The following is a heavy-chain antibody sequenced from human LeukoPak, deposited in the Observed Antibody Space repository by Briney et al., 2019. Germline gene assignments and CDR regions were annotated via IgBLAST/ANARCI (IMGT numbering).Heavy chain of an antibody. Sequence: SVKVTCKTSGFTFSSSTVQWVRQARGQGLEWIGWIVVGSGDTNYAQKFQERVTITRDMSTSTAYMDLSSLGSEDTAVYYCAARPRDYVTFDIWGQGTMVTVSS. V-gene: IGHV1-58*01. CDR2: IVVGSGDT. D-gene: IGHD3-16*01. CDR1: GFTFSSST. CDR3: AARPRDYVTFDI. J-gene: IGHJ3*02.